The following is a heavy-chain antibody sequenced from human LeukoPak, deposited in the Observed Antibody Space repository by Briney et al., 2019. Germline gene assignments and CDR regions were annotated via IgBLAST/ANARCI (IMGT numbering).Heavy chain of an antibody. D-gene: IGHD1-26*01. CDR1: GGTFSSYS. V-gene: IGHV1-69*13. J-gene: IGHJ6*02. CDR3: ARISLGAIWGYYYGMDV. CDR2: IIPIFDAA. Sequence: ASVKVSCKASGGTFSSYSISWVRQAPGQGLEWMGGIIPIFDAADYAQKFQGRVTITADESTSTAYMELSSLRSEDTAVFYCARISLGAIWGYYYGMDVWGQGTTVTVSS.